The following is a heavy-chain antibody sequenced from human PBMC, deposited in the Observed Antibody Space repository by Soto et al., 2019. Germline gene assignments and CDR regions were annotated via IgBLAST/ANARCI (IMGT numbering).Heavy chain of an antibody. D-gene: IGHD3-10*01. V-gene: IGHV4-59*08. Sequence: SETLSLTCTVSGGSINSYYWSWIRQPPGKGLEWIGYIYYSGSTKYNPSLKSRVTISVDTSKNQFSLNLSSVTAADTAVYYCASMGYHYGSGSYPLDYWGQGTLVTVS. CDR3: ASMGYHYGSGSYPLDY. CDR2: IYYSGST. CDR1: GGSINSYY. J-gene: IGHJ4*02.